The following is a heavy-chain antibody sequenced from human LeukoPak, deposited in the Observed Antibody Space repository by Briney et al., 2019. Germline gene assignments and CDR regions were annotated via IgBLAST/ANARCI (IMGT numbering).Heavy chain of an antibody. V-gene: IGHV3-64*01. CDR2: ISSNGGTT. CDR3: ARDMVGATYYCIDV. Sequence: PGGSLRLSCAASGFTFSGYGMHWVRQAPGKGLEYVSAISSNGGTTYYANSVEGRFTISRDNSKNTLYLQMGSLRPEDMAVYYCARDMVGATYYCIDVWGKGTTVTVSS. D-gene: IGHD1-26*01. J-gene: IGHJ6*03. CDR1: GFTFSGYG.